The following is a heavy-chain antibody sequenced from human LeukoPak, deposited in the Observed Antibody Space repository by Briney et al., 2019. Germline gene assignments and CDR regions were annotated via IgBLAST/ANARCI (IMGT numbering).Heavy chain of an antibody. Sequence: GGSLRLSCAASGFTFSSYWMHWVRQAPGKGLVWVSRINSDGSSTSYADSVKGRFTISRDNAKNTLYLQMNSLRAEDTAVYYCARGRYQLLGSLGGLEDAFDIWGQGTMVTVSS. CDR1: GFTFSSYW. CDR2: INSDGSST. CDR3: ARGRYQLLGSLGGLEDAFDI. J-gene: IGHJ3*02. V-gene: IGHV3-74*01. D-gene: IGHD2-2*01.